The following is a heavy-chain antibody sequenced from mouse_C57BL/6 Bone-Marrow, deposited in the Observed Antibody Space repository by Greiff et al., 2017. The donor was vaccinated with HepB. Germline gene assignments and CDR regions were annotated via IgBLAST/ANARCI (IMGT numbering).Heavy chain of an antibody. V-gene: IGHV1-81*01. D-gene: IGHD3-2*02. Sequence: VMLVESGAELARPGASVKLSCKASGYTFTSYGISWVKQRTGQGLEWIGEIYPRSGNTYYNEKFKGKATLTADKSSSTAYMELRSLTSEDSAVYFCAREKAQAPWKFAYWGQGTLVTVSA. J-gene: IGHJ3*01. CDR2: IYPRSGNT. CDR3: AREKAQAPWKFAY. CDR1: GYTFTSYG.